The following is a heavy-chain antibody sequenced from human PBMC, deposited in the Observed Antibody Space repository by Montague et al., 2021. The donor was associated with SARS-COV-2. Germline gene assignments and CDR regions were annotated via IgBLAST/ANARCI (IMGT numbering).Heavy chain of an antibody. Sequence: SETLSLTCAVYGGSFSGYYWSWIRQPPGRGLEWIGETNDSGGTNYNPSLKCRVTISVDTSKNQFSLRLSSVTAAETAVYYCARGYCSGSGCYYYYGMDVWGQGTTVTVSS. CDR2: TNDSGGT. V-gene: IGHV4-34*01. CDR1: GGSFSGYY. J-gene: IGHJ6*02. CDR3: ARGYCSGSGCYYYYGMDV. D-gene: IGHD2-15*01.